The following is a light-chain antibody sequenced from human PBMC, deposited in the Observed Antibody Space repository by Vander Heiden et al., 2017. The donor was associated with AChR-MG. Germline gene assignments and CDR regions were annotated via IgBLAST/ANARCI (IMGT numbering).Light chain of an antibody. V-gene: IGLV1-40*01. CDR2: GNS. J-gene: IGLJ2*01. CDR1: SSNIGAGYD. Sequence: QPVLTQPPSVSGAPGQRVTISCTGSSSNIGAGYDVHWYQQLPETSPKLLIYGNSNRPSGVPDRFSGSKSGTSASLAITGLQAEDEADYYCQSYDSSLSGSPVVFGGGTKLTVL. CDR3: QSYDSSLSGSPVV.